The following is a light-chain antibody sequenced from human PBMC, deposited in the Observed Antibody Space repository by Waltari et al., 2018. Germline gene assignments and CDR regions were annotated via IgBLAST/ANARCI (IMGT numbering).Light chain of an antibody. CDR1: TGTVTNNHY. CDR3: LLSFGITQI. Sequence: QAVVTQEPSVTVSPGGTLTLTCGSSTGTVTNNHYPYGFQQKPGQAPGTLIYDTTNKYSRAPARFSGSRLVGQAALTLSGVQHEDEAEYYCLLSFGITQIFGGGTKLTVL. J-gene: IGLJ2*01. V-gene: IGLV7-46*01. CDR2: DTT.